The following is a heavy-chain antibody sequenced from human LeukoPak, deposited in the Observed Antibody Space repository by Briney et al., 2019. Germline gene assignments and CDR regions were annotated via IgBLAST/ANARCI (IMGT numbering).Heavy chain of an antibody. CDR1: GGTFSSYA. V-gene: IGHV1-2*02. CDR3: ARPHRPKGNWFDP. Sequence: ASVKVPCKASGGTFSSYAFSWVRQAPGQGLEWMGWIDPNSGGTNYAQKFQGRVTMTRDTSISTAYMGLSRLRSDDTAVYYCARPHRPKGNWFDPWGQGTLVTVSS. CDR2: IDPNSGGT. J-gene: IGHJ5*02.